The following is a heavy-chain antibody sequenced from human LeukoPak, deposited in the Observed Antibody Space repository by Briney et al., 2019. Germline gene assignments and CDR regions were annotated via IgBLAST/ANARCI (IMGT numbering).Heavy chain of an antibody. CDR2: ISSSSTTI. V-gene: IGHV3-48*01. D-gene: IGHD3-10*01. Sequence: GGSLRRSCAASGFTCSSYSMNWDRQAPGKGLEWVSYISSSSTTIYYADSVKGRFTISRDNAKNSLYLQMNSLRAEDTAVYYCARDYYCRPGFTMVRGSYGMDVWGQGTTVTVA. CDR1: GFTCSSYS. CDR3: ARDYYCRPGFTMVRGSYGMDV. J-gene: IGHJ6*01.